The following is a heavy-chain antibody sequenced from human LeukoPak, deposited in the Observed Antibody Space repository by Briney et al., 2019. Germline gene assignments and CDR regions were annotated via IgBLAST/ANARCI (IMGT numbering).Heavy chain of an antibody. CDR1: GGSISSSNW. CDR3: ARDLPICRQGPPGACDI. V-gene: IGHV4-4*02. J-gene: IGHJ3*02. CDR2: NHNRGST. Sequence: PSGTLSLTCAVSGGSISSSNWWSWVRPPPGKGLEWIEENHNRGSTNYNPSIKNRVTISVDKSKNQFSLKLSSVTAAVTAVYYWARDLPICRQGPPGACDIWDRGTMAPVSA. D-gene: IGHD6-6*01.